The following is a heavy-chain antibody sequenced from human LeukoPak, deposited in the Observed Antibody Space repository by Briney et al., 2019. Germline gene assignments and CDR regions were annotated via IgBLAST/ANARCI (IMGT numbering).Heavy chain of an antibody. CDR2: ISGSGGST. Sequence: GGSLRLSCEASGFTFTSYAMTWVRQAPGKGLEWVSAISGSGGSTYYAGSVKGRFTISRDNSKNTLYLQMNSLRAEDTAVYYCAKDPLVGATTNWFDPWGQGTLVTVSS. CDR1: GFTFTSYA. V-gene: IGHV3-23*01. D-gene: IGHD1-26*01. J-gene: IGHJ5*02. CDR3: AKDPLVGATTNWFDP.